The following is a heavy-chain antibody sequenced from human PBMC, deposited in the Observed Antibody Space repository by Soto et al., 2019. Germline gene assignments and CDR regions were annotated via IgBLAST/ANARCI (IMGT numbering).Heavy chain of an antibody. CDR1: GGSISSYY. J-gene: IGHJ6*03. V-gene: IGHV4-59*01. D-gene: IGHD3-10*01. CDR2: IYYSGST. CDR3: ARELTMVRGTYYYYYYMDV. Sequence: QVQLQESGPGLVKPSETLSLTCTVSGGSISSYYWSWIRQPPGKGLEWIGYIYYSGSTNYNPSLKSRVTISVDTSKNPFSLKLSSVTAADTAVYYCARELTMVRGTYYYYYYMDVWGKGTTVTVSS.